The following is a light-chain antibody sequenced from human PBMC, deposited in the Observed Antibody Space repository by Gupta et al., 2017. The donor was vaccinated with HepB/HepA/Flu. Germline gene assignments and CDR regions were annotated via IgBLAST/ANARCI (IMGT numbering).Light chain of an antibody. Sequence: LFTQSPGTLSLSPGDRATLSCRASQIVGSNFLAWYQQRPAQPPRLLIYDASNGATGIPDRFRGSGSGTDFTLTITRLEPEDFAIYYCQQYDSSPVTFGQGTRVE. CDR1: QIVGSNF. V-gene: IGKV3-20*01. J-gene: IGKJ5*01. CDR2: DAS. CDR3: QQYDSSPVT.